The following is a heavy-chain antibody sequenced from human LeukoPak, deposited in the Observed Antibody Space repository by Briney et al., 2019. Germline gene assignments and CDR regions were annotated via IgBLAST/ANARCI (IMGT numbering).Heavy chain of an antibody. Sequence: SETLSLTCAVYGGSFSGYYWSWIRQPPGKGLEWIGEINHSGSTNYNPSLKSRVTISVDTSKNQFSLKLSSVTAADTAVYYCARGTQWLFFASGAQYGMDVWDQGTTVTVSS. J-gene: IGHJ6*02. CDR2: INHSGST. CDR3: ARGTQWLFFASGAQYGMDV. CDR1: GGSFSGYY. V-gene: IGHV4-34*01. D-gene: IGHD6-19*01.